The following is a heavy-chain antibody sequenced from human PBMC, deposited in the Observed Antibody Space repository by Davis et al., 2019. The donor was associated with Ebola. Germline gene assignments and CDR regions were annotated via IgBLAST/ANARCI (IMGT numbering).Heavy chain of an antibody. CDR2: IYYSGST. CDR1: GGSISSGTSY. D-gene: IGHD7-27*01. J-gene: IGHJ4*02. V-gene: IGHV4-39*01. Sequence: PSETLSLTCTVSGGSISSGTSYWNWIRQPPGKGLEWIGNIYYSGSTNYNQSLQSRVTISIDTARNQFALKLNSVTAADTAVYYCARIRGTGDRRGEDHWGQGILVTVSP. CDR3: ARIRGTGDRRGEDH.